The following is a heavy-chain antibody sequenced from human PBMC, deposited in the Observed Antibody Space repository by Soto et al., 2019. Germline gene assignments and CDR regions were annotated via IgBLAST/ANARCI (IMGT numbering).Heavy chain of an antibody. V-gene: IGHV4-59*02. Sequence: PSETLSLTCSFSGDSVTSHYLTWIRQSPEKGLEWIGYMHYTGFSHYNPSLKSRLTISVDRSKNQFTLQLTSVTVADTAVYYCAKRSTFGVAPYYYYGMDVWGQGTTVTVSS. CDR2: MHYTGFS. CDR3: AKRSTFGVAPYYYYGMDV. J-gene: IGHJ6*02. CDR1: GDSVTSHY. D-gene: IGHD3-3*02.